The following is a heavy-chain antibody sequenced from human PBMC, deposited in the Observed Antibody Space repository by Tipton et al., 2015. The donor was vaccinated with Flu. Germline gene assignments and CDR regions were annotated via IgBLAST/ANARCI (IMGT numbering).Heavy chain of an antibody. Sequence: LRLSCAVYGGSSSGYYWSWIRQPPGKGLEWIGEINHSGSTNYNPSLKSRVTISGDTSKNQFSLKLSSVTAADTAVYYCATHCVGVCSHAFDIWGQGTMVTVSS. CDR3: ATHCVGVCSHAFDI. CDR2: INHSGST. J-gene: IGHJ3*02. V-gene: IGHV4-34*01. D-gene: IGHD2-21*02. CDR1: GGSSSGYY.